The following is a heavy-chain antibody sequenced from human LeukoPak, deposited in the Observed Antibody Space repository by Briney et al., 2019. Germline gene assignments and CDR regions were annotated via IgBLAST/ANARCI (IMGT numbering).Heavy chain of an antibody. D-gene: IGHD3-22*01. J-gene: IGHJ1*01. CDR1: GFTVSNNY. CDR3: ARGNSYDSSGYPEYFQN. V-gene: IGHV3-66*01. Sequence: GGSLRLSCAASGFTVSNNYMNWVRQAPGKGLEWVSVIYSGGSTSYADSVKGRFTISRDNSRNTVSLQMNTLRAGDTAVYYCARGNSYDSSGYPEYFQNWGQGTLVTVSS. CDR2: IYSGGST.